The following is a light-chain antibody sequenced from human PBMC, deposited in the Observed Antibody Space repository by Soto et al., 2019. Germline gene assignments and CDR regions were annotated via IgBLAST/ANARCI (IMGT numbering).Light chain of an antibody. J-gene: IGLJ1*01. Sequence: QSVLTQPASVSGSPGQSITISCTGTSSDVGGYNYVSWYQQHPGKAPKLMIYEVSNRPSGVSNRSSGSKSGNTASLTISGLQAEDEVDYYCNSYTSSSTTVFGTGTKVTLL. CDR2: EVS. V-gene: IGLV2-14*01. CDR3: NSYTSSSTTV. CDR1: SSDVGGYNY.